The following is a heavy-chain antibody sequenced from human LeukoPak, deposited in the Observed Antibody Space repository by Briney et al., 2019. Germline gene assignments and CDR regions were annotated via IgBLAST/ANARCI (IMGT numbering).Heavy chain of an antibody. D-gene: IGHD6-13*01. CDR1: GGSIFSYY. CDR3: ARVYYSSTYDYWYFDL. J-gene: IGHJ2*01. CDR2: VYSSGAT. Sequence: PSETLSLTCTISGGSIFSYYWSWIRQPPGKELEWIGYVYSSGATYYNPSLKSRVTISIGTSKNQFSLKLSSVTAADTAVYYCARVYYSSTYDYWYFDLWGRGTLVTVSS. V-gene: IGHV4-59*01.